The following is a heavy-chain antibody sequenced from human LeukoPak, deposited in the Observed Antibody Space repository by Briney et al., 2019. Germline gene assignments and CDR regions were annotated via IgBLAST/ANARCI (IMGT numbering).Heavy chain of an antibody. V-gene: IGHV4-59*01. CDR3: ARDSRGAGPDFDY. J-gene: IGHJ4*02. CDR1: GGSITSSS. D-gene: IGHD6-19*01. Sequence: PSETLSLTCTVSGGSITSSSWWAWIRQPPGKGLEWIGYIHYSGTTKYNPSLETRVTISVDTSRNQFSLRLSSVTAADTAVYYCARDSRGAGPDFDYWGQGTLVTVSS. CDR2: IHYSGTT.